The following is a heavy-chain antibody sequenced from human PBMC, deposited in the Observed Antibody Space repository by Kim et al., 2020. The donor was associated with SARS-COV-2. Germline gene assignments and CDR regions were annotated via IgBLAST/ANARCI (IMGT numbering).Heavy chain of an antibody. V-gene: IGHV1-18*01. Sequence: ASVKVSCKASGYTFTSYGISWVRQAPGQGLEWMGWISAYNGNTNYAQKLQGRVTMTTDTSTSTAYMELRSLRSDDTAVYYCARVTVTTFYSDYYYYGMDVWGQGTTVTVSS. CDR1: GYTFTSYG. CDR2: ISAYNGNT. J-gene: IGHJ6*02. D-gene: IGHD4-17*01. CDR3: ARVTVTTFYSDYYYYGMDV.